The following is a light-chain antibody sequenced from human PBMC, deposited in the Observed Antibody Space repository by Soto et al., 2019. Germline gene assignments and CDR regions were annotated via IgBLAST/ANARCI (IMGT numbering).Light chain of an antibody. CDR2: DAS. V-gene: IGKV1-5*01. Sequence: EIRVSQSPFTLSAFVGDRATLSCRASQSIRRWLAWYQQKPGQAPKLLIYDASRWGGGVPLRFSGNGSGTEFTLTISSLQPDDLATYYCQQYISYSWTFGQGTKV. J-gene: IGKJ1*01. CDR3: QQYISYSWT. CDR1: QSIRRW.